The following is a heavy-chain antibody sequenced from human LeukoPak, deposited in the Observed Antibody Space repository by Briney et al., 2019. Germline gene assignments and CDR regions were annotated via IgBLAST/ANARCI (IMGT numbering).Heavy chain of an antibody. V-gene: IGHV3-23*01. D-gene: IGHD2-2*02. J-gene: IGHJ4*02. CDR3: AKDVLYCSSTSCYMAGYYFDY. Sequence: GGSLRLSCAASGFTFSSYAMNWVRQAPGNGLEWVSAISGRGGSTYYADSVKGRFTISRDNSKNTLYLQMNSLRAEDTAVYYCAKDVLYCSSTSCYMAGYYFDYWGQGTLVTVSS. CDR2: ISGRGGST. CDR1: GFTFSSYA.